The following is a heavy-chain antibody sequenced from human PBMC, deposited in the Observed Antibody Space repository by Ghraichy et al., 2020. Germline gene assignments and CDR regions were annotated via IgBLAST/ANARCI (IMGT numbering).Heavy chain of an antibody. CDR2: ISSSSSYI. V-gene: IGHV3-21*01. CDR3: ARDRTGGYNVFDY. J-gene: IGHJ4*02. CDR1: GFTFSSYS. Sequence: GGSLSLSCAASGFTFSSYSMNWVRQAPGKGLEWVSSISSSSSYIYYADSVKGRFTISRDNAKNSLYLQMNSLRAEDTAVYYCARDRTGGYNVFDYWGQGTLVTVSS. D-gene: IGHD5-24*01.